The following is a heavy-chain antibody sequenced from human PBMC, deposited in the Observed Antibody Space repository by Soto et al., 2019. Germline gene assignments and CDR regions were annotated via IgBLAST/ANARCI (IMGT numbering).Heavy chain of an antibody. V-gene: IGHV4-38-2*01. CDR2: VCHSGII. J-gene: IGHJ5*02. D-gene: IGHD6-13*01. CDR3: ARGVGTYSISRVWFAP. CDR1: AYNISSFSC. Sequence: ETLSLTCAVSAYNISSFSCWGWIRQSPEKGLEWIGSVCHSGIIYYNPSLKSRVTISLDTSKNQFSLRLSSVTAADTALYYCARGVGTYSISRVWFAPWGQGTLVTVSS.